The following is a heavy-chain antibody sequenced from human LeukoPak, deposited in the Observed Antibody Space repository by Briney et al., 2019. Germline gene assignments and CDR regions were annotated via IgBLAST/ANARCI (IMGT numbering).Heavy chain of an antibody. D-gene: IGHD3-22*01. CDR1: GGSISSGDYY. CDR3: ARGPITMIVVVNNWFDP. CDR2: IYYSGST. V-gene: IGHV4-30-4*08. Sequence: SETLSLTCTVSGGSISSGDYYWSWIRQPPGKGLEWIGYIYYSGSTYYNPSLKSRVTISVDTSKNQFSLKLSSVTAADTAVYYCARGPITMIVVVNNWFDPWGQGTLVTVSS. J-gene: IGHJ5*02.